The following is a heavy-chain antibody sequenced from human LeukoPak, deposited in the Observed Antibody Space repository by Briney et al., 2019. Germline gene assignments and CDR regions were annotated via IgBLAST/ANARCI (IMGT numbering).Heavy chain of an antibody. CDR1: GFTFSSSG. V-gene: IGHV3-33*01. CDR2: IWNDGGNK. J-gene: IGHJ2*01. CDR3: ARDRCSGGSCYSEWYFDL. D-gene: IGHD2-15*01. Sequence: GGSPRLSCAASGFTFSSSGMHWVRQAPGKGLEWVAVIWNDGGNKDYADSVKGRFTISRDNSKNTLYLQMNSLRAEDTAVYYCARDRCSGGSCYSEWYFDLWGRGTLVTVSS.